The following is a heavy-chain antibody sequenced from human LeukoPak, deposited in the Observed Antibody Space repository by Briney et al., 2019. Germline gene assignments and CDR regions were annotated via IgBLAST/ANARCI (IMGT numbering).Heavy chain of an antibody. Sequence: SETLSLTCTVSGGSISSSSYYWGWIRQPPGKGLEWIGSIYYSGSTYYNPSLKSRVTISVDTSKNQFSLKLSSVTAADTAVYYCARVGAYDSSGYYWGGYYYMDVWGKGTTVTVSS. CDR3: ARVGAYDSSGYYWGGYYYMDV. CDR2: IYYSGST. V-gene: IGHV4-39*07. J-gene: IGHJ6*03. D-gene: IGHD3-22*01. CDR1: GGSISSSSYY.